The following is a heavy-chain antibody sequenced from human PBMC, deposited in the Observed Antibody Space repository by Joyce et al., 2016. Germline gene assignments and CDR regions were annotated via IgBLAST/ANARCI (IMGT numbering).Heavy chain of an antibody. CDR2: IKFEGSVT. CDR1: GFSFNSYW. J-gene: IGHJ5*02. V-gene: IGHV3-7*03. D-gene: IGHD1-26*01. CDR3: ARQIGWGRFDD. Sequence: EVQLVESGGGLVQPGGSLRLSCAASGFSFNSYWMSWVRQPPGKGLHWVANIKFEGSVTHYVDSVKGRFSISRDNAQNSVDLQINSLRAEDTAVYYCARQIGWGRFDDWGRGTLAVVSS.